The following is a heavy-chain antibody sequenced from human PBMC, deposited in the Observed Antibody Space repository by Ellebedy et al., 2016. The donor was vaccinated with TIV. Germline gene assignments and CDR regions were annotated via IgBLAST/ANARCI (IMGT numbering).Heavy chain of an antibody. CDR3: ARDHSTGYSGYDYYYYYGMDV. CDR2: INDVGTT. V-gene: IGHV4-34*01. CDR1: GASLSGYQ. D-gene: IGHD5-12*01. J-gene: IGHJ6*02. Sequence: MPSETLSLTCAVYGASLSGYQWSWIRLSPEKGLQWIGEINDVGTTNYNPSLKSRVTISVDTSKIQFSLKLSSVTAADTAVYYCARDHSTGYSGYDYYYYYGMDVWGQGTTVTVSS.